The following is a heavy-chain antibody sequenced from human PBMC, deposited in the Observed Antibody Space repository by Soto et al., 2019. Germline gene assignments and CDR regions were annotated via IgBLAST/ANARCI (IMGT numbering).Heavy chain of an antibody. V-gene: IGHV3-64D*08. CDR2: ISSNGGST. CDR1: GFTFSSYA. Sequence: PGGSLRLSCSASGFTFSSYAMHWVRQAPGKGLEYVSAISSNGGSTYYADSVKGRFTISRDNSKNTLYLQMSSLRAEDTAVYYCVKDSWLIVATIGMSDSPDYWGQGTLVTVSS. D-gene: IGHD5-12*01. CDR3: VKDSWLIVATIGMSDSPDY. J-gene: IGHJ4*02.